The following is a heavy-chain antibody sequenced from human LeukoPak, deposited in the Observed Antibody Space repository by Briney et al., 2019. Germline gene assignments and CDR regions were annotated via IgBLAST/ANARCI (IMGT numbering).Heavy chain of an antibody. V-gene: IGHV1-69*13. CDR1: GGTFSSYA. CDR2: IIPIFGTA. D-gene: IGHD6-6*01. Sequence: ASEKVSCKASGGTFSSYAISWVRQAPGQGLEWMGGIIPIFGTANYAQKFQGRVTITADESTSTAYMELSSLRSEDTAVYYCARNLGTSSSSNDAFDIWGQGTMVTVSS. CDR3: ARNLGTSSSSNDAFDI. J-gene: IGHJ3*02.